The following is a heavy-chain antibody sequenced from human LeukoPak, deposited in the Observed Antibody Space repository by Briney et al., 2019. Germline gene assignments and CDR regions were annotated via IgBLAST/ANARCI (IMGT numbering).Heavy chain of an antibody. CDR2: IKQDGSEK. V-gene: IGHV3-7*01. CDR1: GFTFSSYW. J-gene: IGHJ3*02. Sequence: GGSLRLSCAASGFTFSSYWMSWVRQAPGKGLEWVANIKQDGSEKYYVDSVKGRFTISRDNAKNSLYLQMNSLRAEDTAVYYCARDKGVYYYDSSDVYTGLFDIWGQGTMVTVSS. D-gene: IGHD3-22*01. CDR3: ARDKGVYYYDSSDVYTGLFDI.